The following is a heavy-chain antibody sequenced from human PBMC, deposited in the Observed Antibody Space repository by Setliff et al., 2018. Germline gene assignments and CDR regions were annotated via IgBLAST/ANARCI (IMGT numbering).Heavy chain of an antibody. D-gene: IGHD5-12*01. CDR2: INYDGSIFDDGTTYST. Sequence: SATLSLPCTVSGGSISSRIYYWGWLRQPPGKGLEWNGSINYDGSIFDDGTTYSTYYNPPLTSRATISIDTSKSQFSLKLSSMTAAATALYYCARNPDFLQYSFDLWGRGTLVTVSS. V-gene: IGHV4-39*07. CDR1: GGSISSRIYY. J-gene: IGHJ2*01. CDR3: ARNPDFLQYSFDL.